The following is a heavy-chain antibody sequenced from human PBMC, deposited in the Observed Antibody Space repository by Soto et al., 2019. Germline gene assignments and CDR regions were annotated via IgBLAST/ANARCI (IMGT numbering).Heavy chain of an antibody. J-gene: IGHJ6*02. CDR1: GGTLNYNT. D-gene: IGHD6-13*01. Sequence: SVKVSCKASGGTLNYNTFSWVRQAPGQGLEWMGGIVTIFGTANHAQKFQGRVTITADPSTNTVYMELSSLRSEDTAVYYCARNGAYRSSQFGMDVWGQGTTVTVSS. CDR2: IVTIFGTA. V-gene: IGHV1-69*13. CDR3: ARNGAYRSSQFGMDV.